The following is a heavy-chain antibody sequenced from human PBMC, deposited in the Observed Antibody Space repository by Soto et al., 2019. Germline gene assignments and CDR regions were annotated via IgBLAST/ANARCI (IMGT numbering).Heavy chain of an antibody. V-gene: IGHV1-3*01. CDR3: ASRCSGGSCLDAFDI. CDR1: GYTFTSYA. J-gene: IGHJ3*02. CDR2: INAGNGNT. D-gene: IGHD2-15*01. Sequence: ASVKVSCKASGYTFTSYAMHWVRQAPGQRLEWMGWINAGNGNTKYSQKFQGRVTITRDTSASTAYMEPSSLRSEDTAVYYCASRCSGGSCLDAFDIWGQGTMVTVSS.